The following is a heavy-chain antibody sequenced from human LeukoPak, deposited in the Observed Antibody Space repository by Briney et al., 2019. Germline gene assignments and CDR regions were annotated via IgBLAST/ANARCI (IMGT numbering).Heavy chain of an antibody. Sequence: PGGSLRLPCVGSGLTFSSYWMTWVRQAPGKGLEWVANIKDEGSEKYSVDSVEGRFTISRDNAKNLLYLQMSSLRAEDTAVYYCARGRIDYWGQGTLVTVSS. CDR1: GLTFSSYW. CDR2: IKDEGSEK. V-gene: IGHV3-7*04. CDR3: ARGRIDY. D-gene: IGHD1-14*01. J-gene: IGHJ4*02.